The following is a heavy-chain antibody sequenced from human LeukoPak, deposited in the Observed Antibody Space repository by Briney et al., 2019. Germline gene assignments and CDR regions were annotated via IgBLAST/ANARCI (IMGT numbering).Heavy chain of an antibody. V-gene: IGHV4-59*01. CDR1: GGSISSYY. CDR3: ARVDTAAGEYYFDY. Sequence: SETLSLTCTVSGGSISSYYWSWIRQPPGKGLEWIGYIYYSGSTNYNPSLKGRVTISVDTSKNQFSLKLSSVTAADTAVYYCARVDTAAGEYYFDYWGQGTLVTVSS. CDR2: IYYSGST. D-gene: IGHD6-13*01. J-gene: IGHJ4*02.